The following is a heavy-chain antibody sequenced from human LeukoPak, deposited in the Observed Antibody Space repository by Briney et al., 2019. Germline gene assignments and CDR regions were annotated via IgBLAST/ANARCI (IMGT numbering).Heavy chain of an antibody. CDR1: GYTLTELS. J-gene: IGHJ4*02. V-gene: IGHV1-24*01. CDR3: ATGFPEWELLDY. CDR2: FDPEDGET. Sequence: ASVKVSCKVSGYTLTELSMHWVRQAPGKGLEWMGGFDPEDGETIYAQKFQGRVTMTEDTSTDTAYMELSSLRSEDTAVYYCATGFPEWELLDYWGQGTLVTVSS. D-gene: IGHD1-26*01.